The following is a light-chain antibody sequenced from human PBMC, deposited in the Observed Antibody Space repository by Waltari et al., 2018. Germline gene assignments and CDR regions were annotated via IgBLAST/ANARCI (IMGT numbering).Light chain of an antibody. Sequence: YVLTQPPSVSVTPGRTARIPCVGNNIGRKTVHWYQQKPGQAPVLVVYEDKERPSGIPERCSASNSGNTATLPISGVAAGDEADYYCQVWDRTGDHVIFGGGTKLTVL. CDR1: NIGRKT. CDR2: EDK. J-gene: IGLJ2*01. CDR3: QVWDRTGDHVI. V-gene: IGLV3-21*03.